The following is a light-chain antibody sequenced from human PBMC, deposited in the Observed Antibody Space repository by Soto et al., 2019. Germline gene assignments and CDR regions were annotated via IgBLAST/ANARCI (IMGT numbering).Light chain of an antibody. Sequence: QSVLTQPASVSGSPGQSITISCTGTSSDVGGYNYVSCYQQHPGKAPKLMIYEVSNRPSWVSNRFSGSKSGNTASLTISGLPAEDEADYYCSSYTSSNTPLVVGTGTKLTVL. CDR1: SSDVGGYNY. V-gene: IGLV2-14*01. CDR3: SSYTSSNTPLV. J-gene: IGLJ1*01. CDR2: EVS.